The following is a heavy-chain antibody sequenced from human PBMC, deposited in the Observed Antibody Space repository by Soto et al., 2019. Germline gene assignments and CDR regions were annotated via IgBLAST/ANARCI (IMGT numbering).Heavy chain of an antibody. D-gene: IGHD7-27*01. CDR1: GFTFSSYA. Sequence: GGSLRLSCAASGFTFSSYAMSWVRQAPGKGLEWVSAISGSGGSTYYADSVKGRFTISRDISKNTLYLQMNSLRAEDTAVYYCAKDLTGSYDYYYMDVWGKGTTVTVSS. V-gene: IGHV3-23*01. CDR2: ISGSGGST. CDR3: AKDLTGSYDYYYMDV. J-gene: IGHJ6*03.